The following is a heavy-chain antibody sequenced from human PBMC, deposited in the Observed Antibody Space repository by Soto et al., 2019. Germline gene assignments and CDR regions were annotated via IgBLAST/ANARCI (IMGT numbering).Heavy chain of an antibody. CDR2: INPSGGST. V-gene: IGHV1-46*01. J-gene: IGHJ4*02. CDR3: ARWLHYYGSGSTFDY. D-gene: IGHD3-10*01. Sequence: GASVKVSCKASGYTFTSYYMHWVRQAPGQGLEWMGIINPSGGSTSYAQKLQGRVTMTRDTSTSTVYMELSSLRSEDTAVYYCARWLHYYGSGSTFDYWGQGTLVTVSS. CDR1: GYTFTSYY.